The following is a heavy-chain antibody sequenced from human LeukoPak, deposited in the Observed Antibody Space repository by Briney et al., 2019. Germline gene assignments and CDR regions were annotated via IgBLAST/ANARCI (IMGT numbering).Heavy chain of an antibody. V-gene: IGHV3-48*03. Sequence: GGSLRLSCAASGFTFSSYEMNWVRQAPGKGLEWLSYITSSGNTMYYADSARGRFTISRDNAKKSLYLQMSRLRADDTALYYCVRGGPRERRPGYNPFDYWGQGTLVTVSS. CDR2: ITSSGNTM. CDR1: GFTFSSYE. D-gene: IGHD5-24*01. J-gene: IGHJ4*02. CDR3: VRGGPRERRPGYNPFDY.